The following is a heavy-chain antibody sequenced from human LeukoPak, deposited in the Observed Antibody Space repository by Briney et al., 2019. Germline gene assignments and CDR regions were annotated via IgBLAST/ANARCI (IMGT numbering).Heavy chain of an antibody. D-gene: IGHD6-13*01. CDR3: ARDRISGRSRWYLYFQH. CDR1: GDSFTSYA. CDR2: IIPILGIA. Sequence: GASVKVSCKASGDSFTSYAISWVRQAPGQGLEWMGRIIPILGIANYAQKFQGRVTITADKSPSTAYMELSSLRCEDTAVYYCARDRISGRSRWYLYFQHWGQGDLVTVS. V-gene: IGHV1-69*04. J-gene: IGHJ1*01.